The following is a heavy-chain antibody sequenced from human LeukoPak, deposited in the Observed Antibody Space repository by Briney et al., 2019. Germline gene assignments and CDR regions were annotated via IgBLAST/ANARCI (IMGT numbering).Heavy chain of an antibody. Sequence: PSETLSLTCTVSGYSISSGYYWGWIRQPPGKGLEWIGSIYHSGSTYYNPSLKSRVTISVDTSKNQFSLKLSSVTAADTAVYYCARGWFPVYSSSWGAGFDYWGQGTLVTVSS. D-gene: IGHD6-13*01. CDR1: GYSISSGYY. CDR2: IYHSGST. J-gene: IGHJ4*02. CDR3: ARGWFPVYSSSWGAGFDY. V-gene: IGHV4-38-2*02.